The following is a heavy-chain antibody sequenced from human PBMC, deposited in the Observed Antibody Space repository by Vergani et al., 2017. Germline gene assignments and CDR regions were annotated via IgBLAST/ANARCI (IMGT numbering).Heavy chain of an antibody. D-gene: IGHD5-18*01. V-gene: IGHV4-34*01. CDR2: IYHGGST. CDR1: GGSFSGYY. CDR3: ARGLKYSYAKDYYFDY. J-gene: IGHJ4*02. Sequence: QVQLQQWGAGLLKPSESLSLTCTVYGGSFSGYYWSWIRQPPGKGLEWIGEIYHGGSTTYNPSLKSRVTMSVDTSKNQFSLMLTSLTDADTAVYYCARGLKYSYAKDYYFDYWGQGTLVTVSS.